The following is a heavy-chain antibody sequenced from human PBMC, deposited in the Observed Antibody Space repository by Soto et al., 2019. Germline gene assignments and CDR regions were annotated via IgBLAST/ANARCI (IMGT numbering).Heavy chain of an antibody. Sequence: SGSLALTCTSSGDTIYNYDGTWTRQPPGKGLEWIGLVFYTGSTNYNPSLRSRVTTAVDTSKNQFSLKLSSVTAADTAVYYCARGADYCRSSSSGYEGYYYYLHVWGKGTTITVS. CDR1: GDTIYNYD. V-gene: IGHV4-59*08. CDR3: ARGADYCRSSSSGYEGYYYYLHV. CDR2: VFYTGST. D-gene: IGHD6-25*01. J-gene: IGHJ6*03.